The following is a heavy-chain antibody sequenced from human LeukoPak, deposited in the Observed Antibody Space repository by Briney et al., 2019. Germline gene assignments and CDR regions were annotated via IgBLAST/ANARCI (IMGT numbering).Heavy chain of an antibody. V-gene: IGHV4-34*01. CDR3: ARVLEGSSGQHWYFDL. D-gene: IGHD6-19*01. Sequence: SETLSLTCAVYGGSFSGYYWSWIRQPPGKGLEWIGEINHSGSTNYNPSLKSRVTISVDTSKNQFSLKLSSVTAADTAVYYCARVLEGSSGQHWYFDLWGRGTMVTVSS. CDR2: INHSGST. J-gene: IGHJ2*01. CDR1: GGSFSGYY.